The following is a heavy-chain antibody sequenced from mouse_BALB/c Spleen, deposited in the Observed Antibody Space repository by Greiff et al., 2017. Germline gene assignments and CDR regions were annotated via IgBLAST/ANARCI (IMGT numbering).Heavy chain of an antibody. Sequence: DVKLVESGPGLVKPSQSLSLTCTVTGYSITSDYAWNWIRQFPGNKLEWMGYISYSGSTSYNPSLKSRISITRDTSKNQFFLQLNSVTTEDTATYYCARRGYGNYDAMDYWGQGTSVTVSS. V-gene: IGHV3-2*02. J-gene: IGHJ4*01. CDR1: GYSITSDYA. CDR2: ISYSGST. CDR3: ARRGYGNYDAMDY. D-gene: IGHD2-10*02.